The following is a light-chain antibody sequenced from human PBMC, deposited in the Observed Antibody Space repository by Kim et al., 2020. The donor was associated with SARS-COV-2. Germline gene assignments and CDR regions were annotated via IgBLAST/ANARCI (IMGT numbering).Light chain of an antibody. CDR2: GAS. J-gene: IGKJ3*01. V-gene: IGKV3-20*01. CDR1: QSVSSSY. Sequence: EVVLTQSPGTLSLSPGERATLSCRANQSVSSSYLAWYQQKPGQAPRLLIYGASTRATGIPDRFSGSGSETDFTLTINRLEPEDFAVYYCQQYGTSSFSFGPGTKVDIK. CDR3: QQYGTSSFS.